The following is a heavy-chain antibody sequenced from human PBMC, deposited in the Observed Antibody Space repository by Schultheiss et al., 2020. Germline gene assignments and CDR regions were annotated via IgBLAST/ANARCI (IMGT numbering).Heavy chain of an antibody. CDR2: VYYNGKT. CDR1: GASISDYY. J-gene: IGHJ3*02. V-gene: IGHV4-59*12. CDR3: ARRNGDDAFDI. Sequence: SETLSLTCTVSGASISDYYWNWVRQPPGKGLEWLGYVYYNGKTNYSPSLKGRGTILLDMSKTHFSLKLSSVTAADTAVYYCARRNGDDAFDIWGQGTMVTVSS. D-gene: IGHD4-17*01.